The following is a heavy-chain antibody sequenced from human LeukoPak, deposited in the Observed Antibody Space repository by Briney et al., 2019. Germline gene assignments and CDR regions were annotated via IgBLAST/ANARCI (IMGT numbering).Heavy chain of an antibody. CDR2: IIWNSDSI. D-gene: IGHD1-26*01. V-gene: IGHV3-9*01. Sequence: GGSLRLSCAASGFTFDDYAMHWVRQAPGKGLEWVSGIIWNSDSIGYADSVKGRLTISRDNAKNSLYLQMNSLRAEDTALYYCAKDISVGATPYYFDYWGQGTLVTVSS. CDR3: AKDISVGATPYYFDY. J-gene: IGHJ4*02. CDR1: GFTFDDYA.